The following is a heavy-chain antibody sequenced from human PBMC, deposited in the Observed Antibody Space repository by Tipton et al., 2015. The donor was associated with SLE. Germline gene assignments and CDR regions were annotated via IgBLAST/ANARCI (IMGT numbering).Heavy chain of an antibody. D-gene: IGHD3-3*01. V-gene: IGHV3-21*01. CDR2: ISSSSSYI. CDR3: ASKRLLDDAFDI. CDR1: GFTFSSYS. J-gene: IGHJ3*02. Sequence: SLRLSCAASGFTFSSYSMNWVRQAPGKGLEWVSFISSSSSYIYYADSVKGRFTISRDNAKNSLYLQMNSLRAEDTAVYYCASKRLLDDAFDIWGQGTMVTVSS.